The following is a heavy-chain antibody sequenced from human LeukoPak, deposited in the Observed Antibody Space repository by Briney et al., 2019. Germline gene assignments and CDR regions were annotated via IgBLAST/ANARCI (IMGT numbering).Heavy chain of an antibody. CDR2: VNSDGTSS. D-gene: IGHD2-2*01. J-gene: IGHJ4*02. Sequence: GGSLRLSCAASGFTFSNYAMSWVRQPPGKGLVWVSRVNSDGTSSSYAESVKGRFTISRDNSKNTLYLQMNSLRAEDTAVYYCARDEYLWVVIQLGLFDYWGQGTLVTVSS. CDR3: ARDEYLWVVIQLGLFDY. V-gene: IGHV3-74*01. CDR1: GFTFSNYA.